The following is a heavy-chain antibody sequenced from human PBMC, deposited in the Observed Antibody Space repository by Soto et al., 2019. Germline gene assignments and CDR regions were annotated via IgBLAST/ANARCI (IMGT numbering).Heavy chain of an antibody. CDR1: GGSISSGDYY. CDR3: ARVWAGYCSGGSCYSSGWFDP. Sequence: SETLSLTCTVSGGSISSGDYYWSWIRQPPGKGLEWIGYIYYSGSTYYNPSLKSRVTISVDTSKNQFSLKLSSVTAADTAVYYCARVWAGYCSGGSCYSSGWFDPWGQGTLVTVSS. CDR2: IYYSGST. D-gene: IGHD2-15*01. V-gene: IGHV4-30-4*01. J-gene: IGHJ5*02.